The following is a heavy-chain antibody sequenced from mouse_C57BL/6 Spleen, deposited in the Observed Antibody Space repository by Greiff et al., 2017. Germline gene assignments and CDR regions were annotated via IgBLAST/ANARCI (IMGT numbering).Heavy chain of an antibody. D-gene: IGHD2-3*01. CDR3: ARSHYDGAMDY. V-gene: IGHV1-62-3*01. J-gene: IGHJ4*01. Sequence: QVQLQQPGAELVKPGASVKLSSKASGYTLTSYWMHWVKQRPGRGLAWIGRIDPTSGGTKYNEKFKSKATLTVDKPSSTAYMQLSSLTSEDSAVYYCARSHYDGAMDYWGQGTSVTVSS. CDR2: IDPTSGGT. CDR1: GYTLTSYW.